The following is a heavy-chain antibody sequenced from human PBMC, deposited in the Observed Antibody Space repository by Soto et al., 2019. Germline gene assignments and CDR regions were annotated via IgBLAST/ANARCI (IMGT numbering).Heavy chain of an antibody. CDR1: GFTFSDYY. CDR2: ITGSSDYT. V-gene: IGHV3-11*05. CDR3: AREYYYGMDV. J-gene: IGHJ6*02. Sequence: QVPLVESGVGLVRPGGSLRLSCAASGFTFSDYYMTWIRQAPGKGLEWVSYITGSSDYTNYADSVKGRFTISRDNVKNSLYLQMNSLRSEDTAVYYCAREYYYGMDVWGQGTTVTVSS.